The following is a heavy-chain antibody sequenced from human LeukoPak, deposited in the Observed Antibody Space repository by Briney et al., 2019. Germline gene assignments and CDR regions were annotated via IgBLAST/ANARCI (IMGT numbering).Heavy chain of an antibody. V-gene: IGHV4-34*01. CDR1: GGSFSGYY. Sequence: SETLSLTCAVYGGSFSGYYWNWIRQPPGKGLEWIGEINHSGSTNYNPSLKSRVTISVDTSKNQFSLKLSSVTAADTAVYYCARGPRITIFGVVIRYAFDIWGQGTMVTVSS. D-gene: IGHD3-3*01. J-gene: IGHJ3*02. CDR3: ARGPRITIFGVVIRYAFDI. CDR2: INHSGST.